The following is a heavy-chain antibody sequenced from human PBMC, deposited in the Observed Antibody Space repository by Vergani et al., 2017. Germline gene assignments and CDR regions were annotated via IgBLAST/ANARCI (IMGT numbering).Heavy chain of an antibody. Sequence: EVQLVESGGGLVKPGGSLRLSCAASGFTFSSYSMNWVRQAPGKGLGWVSSISSSSSYIYYAYSVKGRFTISSYNAKNSLYLQMSSLRAEETAVYYCARVSLYGYYYYAMDVWGQGTTVTVSS. CDR1: GFTFSSYS. CDR2: ISSSSSYI. D-gene: IGHD3-3*02. V-gene: IGHV3-21*01. CDR3: ARVSLYGYYYYAMDV. J-gene: IGHJ6*02.